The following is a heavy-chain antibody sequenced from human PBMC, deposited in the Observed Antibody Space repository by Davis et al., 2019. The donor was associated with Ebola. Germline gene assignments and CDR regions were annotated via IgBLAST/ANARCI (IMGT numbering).Heavy chain of an antibody. CDR2: IIPVFGIP. D-gene: IGHD3-22*01. J-gene: IGHJ4*02. CDR1: AGTFSSYA. V-gene: IGHV1-69*13. CDR3: ARDRYSDGSGYFFEQSH. Sequence: SVQVSCKASAGTFSSYAISWVRQAPGQGLDWMGGIIPVFGIPKYAQKFQGRVTITADDSTSTAYMELSSLRSEDTAVYYCARDRYSDGSGYFFEQSHWGQGTLVTVSS.